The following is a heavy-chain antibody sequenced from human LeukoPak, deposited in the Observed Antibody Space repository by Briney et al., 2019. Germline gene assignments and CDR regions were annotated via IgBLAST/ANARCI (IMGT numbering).Heavy chain of an antibody. CDR3: AKRYCSGGSCYLPSMYYFDY. CDR1: GFTFSNYA. Sequence: SGGSLRLSCAASGFTFSNYALSWVRQAPGKGLEWVSAISGSGDSTYYADSVKGRFTISRDNSENTLYLQMNSLRAEDTAVYYCAKRYCSGGSCYLPSMYYFDYWGQGTLVTVSS. J-gene: IGHJ4*02. V-gene: IGHV3-23*01. D-gene: IGHD2-15*01. CDR2: ISGSGDST.